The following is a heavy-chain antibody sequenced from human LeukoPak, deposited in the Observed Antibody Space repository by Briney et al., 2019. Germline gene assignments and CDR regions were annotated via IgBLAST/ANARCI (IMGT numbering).Heavy chain of an antibody. Sequence: RGSLRLSCAPSGFTFRNYGMHWVRQAPGKGLEWVAVIWSDGSTKYYAESVQGRFTISRDTSKNRLYLQLNSLRVEDTAVFYCARDTSSSWYYFDHWGQGTLVTVSS. CDR1: GFTFRNYG. CDR3: ARDTSSSWYYFDH. D-gene: IGHD6-13*01. V-gene: IGHV3-33*01. J-gene: IGHJ4*02. CDR2: IWSDGSTK.